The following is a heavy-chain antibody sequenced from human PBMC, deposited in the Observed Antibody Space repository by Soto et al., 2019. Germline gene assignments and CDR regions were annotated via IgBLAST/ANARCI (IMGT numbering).Heavy chain of an antibody. D-gene: IGHD2-15*01. J-gene: IGHJ6*02. CDR1: GYTRTDFS. V-gene: IGHV1-3*01. CDR2: LSVGNGDT. Sequence: ASVKVSCKASGYTRTDFSMHWVRRAPGHMPEWMGWLSVGNGDTKYSQKFQGRVTITRDTSARTAYMELSNLRSEDTAVYYCATSEGDCGGGSCYNYFYYYGMDVWGQGTTVTVSS. CDR3: ATSEGDCGGGSCYNYFYYYGMDV.